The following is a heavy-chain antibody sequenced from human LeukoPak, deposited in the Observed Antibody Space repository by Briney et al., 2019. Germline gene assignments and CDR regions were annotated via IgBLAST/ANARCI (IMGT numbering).Heavy chain of an antibody. Sequence: SETLSLTCTVSGGSISSSSYYWGWIRQPAGKGLEWIGRIYTSGSTNYNPSLKSRVTISVDTPKNQFSLKLSSVTAADTAVYYCARTKDIVVVPAAFDIDYWGQGTLVTVSS. D-gene: IGHD2-2*01. CDR2: IYTSGST. CDR3: ARTKDIVVVPAAFDIDY. CDR1: GGSISSSSYY. V-gene: IGHV4-61*02. J-gene: IGHJ4*02.